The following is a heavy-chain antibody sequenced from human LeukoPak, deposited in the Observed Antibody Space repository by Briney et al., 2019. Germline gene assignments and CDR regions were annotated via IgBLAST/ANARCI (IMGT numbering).Heavy chain of an antibody. J-gene: IGHJ4*02. CDR3: AKDRGPSVAIDHRY. CDR2: ISGSGGGT. D-gene: IGHD6-6*01. V-gene: IGHV3-23*01. Sequence: GGSLRLSCAGSGFTFSSFAMSWVRQAPGKGLEWVSAISGSGGGTYYADSVKGRFSISRDNSKNTLYLQMNSLRVEDTAVYYCAKDRGPSVAIDHRYCGQGTLVTVSS. CDR1: GFTFSSFA.